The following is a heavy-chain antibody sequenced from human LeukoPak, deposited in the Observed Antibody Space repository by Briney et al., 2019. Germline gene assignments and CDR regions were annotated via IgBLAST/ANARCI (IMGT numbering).Heavy chain of an antibody. V-gene: IGHV3-21*01. CDR1: GFTFSSYS. CDR3: ARDPDDYPGVAFDI. Sequence: GGSLRLSCAASGFTFSSYSMNWVRQASGKGLEWVSSISSSSSYIYYADSVKGRFTISRDNAKNSLYLQMNSLRGEDTAVYYCARDPDDYPGVAFDIWGQGTMVTVSS. J-gene: IGHJ3*02. CDR2: ISSSSSYI. D-gene: IGHD4-11*01.